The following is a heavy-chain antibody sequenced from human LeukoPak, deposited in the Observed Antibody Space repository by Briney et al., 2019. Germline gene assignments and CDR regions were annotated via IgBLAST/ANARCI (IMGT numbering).Heavy chain of an antibody. CDR1: GYIFSSYA. D-gene: IGHD3-10*01. J-gene: IGHJ4*02. CDR3: AKEELYYYGSGTYYTLAPFDY. CDR2: ISNSGATT. V-gene: IGHV3-23*01. Sequence: QPGGSLRLFCEASGYIFSSYAMSSVRQAPGKGLEWVSVISNSGATTDYADSVKGRFTISRDNSKNTLSLQMNSLRAEDTAVYYCAKEELYYYGSGTYYTLAPFDYWGQGTLVTVSS.